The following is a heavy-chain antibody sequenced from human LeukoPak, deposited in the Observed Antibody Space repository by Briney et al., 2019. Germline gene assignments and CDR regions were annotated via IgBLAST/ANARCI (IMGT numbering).Heavy chain of an antibody. CDR2: IRYDGSNK. J-gene: IGHJ6*03. D-gene: IGHD6-25*01. CDR3: AKDGVSGRVTGYYYYMDV. CDR1: GFTFSSYG. V-gene: IGHV3-30*02. Sequence: GGSLRLSCAASGFTFSSYGMHWVRQARGKGLEWVAFIRYDGSNKYYADSVKGRFTISRDNSKNTLYLQMNSLRAEDTAVYYCAKDGVSGRVTGYYYYMDVWGKGTTVTVSS.